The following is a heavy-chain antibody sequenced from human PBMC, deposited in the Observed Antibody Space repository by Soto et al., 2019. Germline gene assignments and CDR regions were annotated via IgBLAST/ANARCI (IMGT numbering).Heavy chain of an antibody. CDR2: INVGNANT. CDR1: GYTFASYA. J-gene: IGHJ4*02. D-gene: IGHD4-17*01. Sequence: ASVKVSCKASGYTFASYAIHWVRQAPGQRLEWMGWINVGNANTRYSQNFQDRVTITRDISASTAYMEVSSLRSEDTALYYCAGERPTEATFSFDYWGQGTQVTGLL. CDR3: AGERPTEATFSFDY. V-gene: IGHV1-3*01.